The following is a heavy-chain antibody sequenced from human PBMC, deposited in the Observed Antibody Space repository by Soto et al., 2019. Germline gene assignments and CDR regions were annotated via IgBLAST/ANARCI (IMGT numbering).Heavy chain of an antibody. CDR3: ARVGVTNVLRYFDWLNWFDP. V-gene: IGHV4-34*01. J-gene: IGHJ5*02. D-gene: IGHD3-9*01. CDR1: GGSFSGYY. Sequence: SETLSLTCAVYGGSFSGYYWSWIRQPPGKGLEWIGEINHSGSTNYNPSLKSRVTISVDTSKNQFSLKLSSVTAADTAVYYCARVGVTNVLRYFDWLNWFDPWGQGTLVTVS. CDR2: INHSGST.